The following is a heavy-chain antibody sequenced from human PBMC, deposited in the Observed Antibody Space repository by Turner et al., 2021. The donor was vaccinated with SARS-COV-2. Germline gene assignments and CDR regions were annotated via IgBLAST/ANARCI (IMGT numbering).Heavy chain of an antibody. J-gene: IGHJ6*02. Sequence: EVQLVESVGGLVQPGGSLRLSCAASGFTFSNYSMNWVRQAPGKGLEWVSYISSSSSTIYYADSVKGRFTISRDNAKNSLYLQMNSLRAEDTAVYYCARERGYSYGPYYYGMDVWGQGTTVTVSS. CDR3: ARERGYSYGPYYYGMDV. D-gene: IGHD5-18*01. CDR2: ISSSSSTI. CDR1: GFTFSNYS. V-gene: IGHV3-48*01.